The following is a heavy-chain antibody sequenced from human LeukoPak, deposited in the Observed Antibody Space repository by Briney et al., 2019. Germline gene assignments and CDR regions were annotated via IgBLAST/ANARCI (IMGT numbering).Heavy chain of an antibody. V-gene: IGHV3-21*01. J-gene: IGHJ6*03. D-gene: IGHD3-10*01. CDR1: GFTFSSYS. CDR2: ISSSSSYI. CDR3: ARVWYGSGSLYYYYYYMDV. Sequence: GGSLRLSCAASGFTFSSYSMNWVRQAPGKGPEWVSSISSSSSYIYYADSVKGRFTISRDNSKNTLYLQINSLRHDDTAVYYCARVWYGSGSLYYYYYYMDVWGKGTTVTISS.